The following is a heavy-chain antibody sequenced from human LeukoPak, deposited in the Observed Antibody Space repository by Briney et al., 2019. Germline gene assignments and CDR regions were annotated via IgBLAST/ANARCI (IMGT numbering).Heavy chain of an antibody. J-gene: IGHJ6*03. CDR1: GFTFSNAW. CDR3: TTSTVTTPHYMDV. D-gene: IGHD4-17*01. Sequence: GGSLRLSCAASGFTFSNAWMSRVRQAPGKGPEWVGRIKSKTDGGTTDYAAPVKGRFTISRDDSKNTLYLQMNSLKTEDTAVYYCTTSTVTTPHYMDVWGKGTTVTVSS. V-gene: IGHV3-15*01. CDR2: IKSKTDGGTT.